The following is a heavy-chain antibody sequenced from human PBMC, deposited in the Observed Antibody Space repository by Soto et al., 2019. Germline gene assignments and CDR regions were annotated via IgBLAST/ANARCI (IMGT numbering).Heavy chain of an antibody. Sequence: GESLKISCKGSGYSFTSYWIGWVRQMPGKGLEWMGIIYPGDSDTRYSPSFQGQVTTSADKSISTAYLQWSSLKASDTAMYYCARRRYYGSGSYKPLYYYYMDVWGKGTTVTVSS. J-gene: IGHJ6*03. D-gene: IGHD3-10*01. V-gene: IGHV5-51*01. CDR1: GYSFTSYW. CDR2: IYPGDSDT. CDR3: ARRRYYGSGSYKPLYYYYMDV.